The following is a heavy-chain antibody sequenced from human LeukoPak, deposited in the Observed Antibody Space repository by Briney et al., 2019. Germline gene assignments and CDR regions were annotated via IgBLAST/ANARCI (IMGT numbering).Heavy chain of an antibody. D-gene: IGHD5-18*01. CDR3: ARRPALRKHSYGYSNIYYDYYMDV. CDR1: GGSFSGYY. V-gene: IGHV4-34*01. Sequence: KPSETLSLTCAVYGGSFSGYYWSWIRQPPGKGLEWIGEINHSGSTNYNPSLKSRVTISVDTSKNQFSLKLSSVTAADTAVYYCARRPALRKHSYGYSNIYYDYYMDVSGKGTTVTASS. CDR2: INHSGST. J-gene: IGHJ6*03.